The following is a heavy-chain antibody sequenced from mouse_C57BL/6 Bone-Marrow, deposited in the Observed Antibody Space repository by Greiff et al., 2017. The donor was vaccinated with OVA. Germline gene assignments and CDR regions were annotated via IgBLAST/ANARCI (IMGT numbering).Heavy chain of an antibody. CDR1: GFTFSSYG. CDR2: ISSGGSYT. V-gene: IGHV5-6*01. Sequence: EVQGVESGGDLVKPGGSLKLSCAASGFTFSSYGMSWVRQTPDKRLEWVATISSGGSYTYYPDSVKGRSTISRDNAKNTLYLQRISRKSEDTAMYYCARHYYGSSYYWGQGTTLTVSS. D-gene: IGHD1-1*01. J-gene: IGHJ2*01. CDR3: ARHYYGSSYY.